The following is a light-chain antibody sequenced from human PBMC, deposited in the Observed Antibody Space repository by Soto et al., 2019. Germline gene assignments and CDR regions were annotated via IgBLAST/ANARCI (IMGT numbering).Light chain of an antibody. CDR2: DAS. Sequence: EIVLTQSPATLSLSPGERATLSCRASQSVSSYLAWYQQKPGQAPRLLIYDASNRATGIPARFSGSGSGTDCTLTISSLEPQDFAVYDCQKRSNGLNFGGSTKVEIK. CDR1: QSVSSY. V-gene: IGKV3-11*01. J-gene: IGKJ4*01. CDR3: QKRSNGLN.